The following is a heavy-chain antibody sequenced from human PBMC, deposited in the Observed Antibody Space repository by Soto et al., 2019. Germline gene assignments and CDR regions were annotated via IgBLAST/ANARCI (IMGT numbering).Heavy chain of an antibody. J-gene: IGHJ5*02. D-gene: IGHD2-2*02. CDR1: GGSISSYY. CDR2: IYYSGST. Sequence: SETLSLTCTVSGGSISSYYWSWIRQPPGKGLEWIGYIYYSGSTYYNPSLKSRVTISVDTSKNQFSLKLSSVTAADTAVYYCARHLYQMTDNWFDPWGQGTLVTVSS. V-gene: IGHV4-59*08. CDR3: ARHLYQMTDNWFDP.